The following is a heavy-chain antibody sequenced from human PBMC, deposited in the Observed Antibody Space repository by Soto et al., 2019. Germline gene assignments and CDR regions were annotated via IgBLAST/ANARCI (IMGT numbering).Heavy chain of an antibody. CDR1: GASIALVGYY. D-gene: IGHD6-13*01. J-gene: IGHJ4*02. CDR3: TRSKVGHSSPTDX. Sequence: SDTMSLTFSVSGASIALVGYYWGWTRQLPGKGLELIGYIYYDGFSSYNPSLQSRVTIYSDTSKNQFSLKVRSVTATDTAFYHCTRSKVGHSSPTDXWGQGVLVTVSX. V-gene: IGHV4-31*03. CDR2: IYYDGFS.